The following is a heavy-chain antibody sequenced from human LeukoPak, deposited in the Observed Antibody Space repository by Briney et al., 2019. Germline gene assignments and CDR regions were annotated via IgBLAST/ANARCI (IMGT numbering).Heavy chain of an antibody. V-gene: IGHV1-18*01. CDR1: GYTFTSYG. CDR3: ARDPAAIVGAYSSFDY. J-gene: IGHJ4*02. CDR2: ISAYNGNT. Sequence: ASVKVSCKASGYTFTSYGISWVRQAPGQGLEWMGWISAYNGNTNYAQKLQGRVTMTTDTSTSTAYMELRSLRSDDTAVYYCARDPAAIVGAYSSFDYWGQGTLVTVSS. D-gene: IGHD1-26*01.